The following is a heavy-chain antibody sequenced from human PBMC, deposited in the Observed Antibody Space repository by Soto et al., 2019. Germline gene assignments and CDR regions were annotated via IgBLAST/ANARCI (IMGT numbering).Heavy chain of an antibody. CDR1: GYTFTGYY. D-gene: IGHD6-13*01. CDR3: ARDLAAAALFLGFDP. J-gene: IGHJ5*02. Sequence: QVQLVQSGAEVKKPGASVKVSCKASGYTFTGYYMHWVRQAPGQGLEWMGWINPNSGGTNYAQKFQGRVTMTMDTSISTAYMELSRLRSDDTAVYYCARDLAAAALFLGFDPWGQGTLVTVSS. V-gene: IGHV1-2*02. CDR2: INPNSGGT.